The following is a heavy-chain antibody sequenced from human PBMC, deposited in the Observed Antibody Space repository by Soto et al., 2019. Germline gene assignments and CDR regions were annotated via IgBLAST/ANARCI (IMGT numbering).Heavy chain of an antibody. D-gene: IGHD1-7*01. Sequence: ASVKVSCMASGRTFSSYAISWVRQAPGQGLEWMGGIIPIFGTANYAQKFQGRVTITADESTSTAYMELSSLRSEDTAVYYCARVGWNYDYYYYGMDVWGQGTTVTVSS. CDR3: ARVGWNYDYYYYGMDV. V-gene: IGHV1-69*13. J-gene: IGHJ6*02. CDR2: IIPIFGTA. CDR1: GRTFSSYA.